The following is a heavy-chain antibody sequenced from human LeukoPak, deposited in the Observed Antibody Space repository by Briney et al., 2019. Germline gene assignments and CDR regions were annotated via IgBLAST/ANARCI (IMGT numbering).Heavy chain of an antibody. Sequence: GGSLTLSCAASGFTFNRYWIHWVRQAPGKGLEWVANIKRDGTEQDYVASVKGRFTISRDNAKNSLYLQMNSLRAEDTAVYYCARDLTAIPFDYWGQGTLVTVSS. J-gene: IGHJ4*02. D-gene: IGHD2-21*02. CDR1: GFTFNRYW. CDR2: IKRDGTEQ. CDR3: ARDLTAIPFDY. V-gene: IGHV3-7*01.